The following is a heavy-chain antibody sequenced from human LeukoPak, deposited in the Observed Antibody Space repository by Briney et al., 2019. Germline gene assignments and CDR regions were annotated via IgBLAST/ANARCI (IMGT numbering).Heavy chain of an antibody. CDR3: ARERYSGSTFDY. CDR1: GGSISNYY. D-gene: IGHD5-12*01. CDR2: IYYSGTT. Sequence: SETLSLTCTVSGGSISNYYWGWIRQPPGKGLEWIGYIYYSGTTKYNPSLKSRVTISVDMSMNQFSLKLRSVTAADTAVYYCARERYSGSTFDYWGQGTLVTVSS. J-gene: IGHJ4*02. V-gene: IGHV4-59*01.